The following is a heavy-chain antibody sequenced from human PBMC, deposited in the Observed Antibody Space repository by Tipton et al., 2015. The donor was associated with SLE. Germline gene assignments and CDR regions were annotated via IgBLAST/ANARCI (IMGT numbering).Heavy chain of an antibody. Sequence: TLSLTCTVSGDSLDRSAYYWGWIRQPPGKGLEWIGSMYYSGSTYYNPSLKSRVTISVDTSKNQFSLKLSSVTAADTAVYYCARHISISYDVFDVWSQGTMVTVSS. CDR3: ARHISISYDVFDV. CDR2: MYYSGST. D-gene: IGHD1-14*01. J-gene: IGHJ3*01. CDR1: GDSLDRSAYY. V-gene: IGHV4-39*01.